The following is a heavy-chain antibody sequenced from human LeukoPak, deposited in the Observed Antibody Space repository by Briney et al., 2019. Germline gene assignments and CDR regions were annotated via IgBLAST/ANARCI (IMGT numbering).Heavy chain of an antibody. Sequence: SETLSLTCTVSGGSISSYYWSWIRQPPGKGLEWIGYIYYSGSTNYNPSLKSRVTISVDASMNLFALKLSSVTAADTAVYYCARQGVATAIDYWGQGTLVTVSS. CDR1: GGSISSYY. D-gene: IGHD2-21*02. V-gene: IGHV4-59*12. CDR3: ARQGVATAIDY. CDR2: IYYSGST. J-gene: IGHJ4*02.